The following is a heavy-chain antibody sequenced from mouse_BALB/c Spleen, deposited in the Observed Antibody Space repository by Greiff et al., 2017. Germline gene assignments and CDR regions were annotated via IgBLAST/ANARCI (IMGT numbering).Heavy chain of an antibody. V-gene: IGHV5-15*02. J-gene: IGHJ2*01. D-gene: IGHD2-14*01. CDR3: ARVYRYDGEDYFDY. CDR2: ISNLAYSI. Sequence: EVKLVESGGGLVQPGGSRKLSCAASGFTFSDYGMAWVRQAPGKGPEWVAFISNLAYSIYYADTVTGRFTISRENAKNTLYLEMSSLRSEDTAMYYCARVYRYDGEDYFDYWGQGTTLTVAS. CDR1: GFTFSDYG.